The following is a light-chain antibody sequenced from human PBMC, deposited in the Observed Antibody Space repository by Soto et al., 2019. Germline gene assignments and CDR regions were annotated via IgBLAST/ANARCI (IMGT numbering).Light chain of an antibody. J-gene: IGKJ2*01. CDR1: QSVNSNY. CDR3: QQYGYSPLT. V-gene: IGKV3-20*01. CDR2: AAA. Sequence: ETVLTQSPGTLSLSPGERATLSCRASQSVNSNYLAWYQQKPGQAPSLLIYAAATRATGIPDRFSASGSGTDFTLTISRLDPADFAVYYCQQYGYSPLTFGQGTKVDIK.